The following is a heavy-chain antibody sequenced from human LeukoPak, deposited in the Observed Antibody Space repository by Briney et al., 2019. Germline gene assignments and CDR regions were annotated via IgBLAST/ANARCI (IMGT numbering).Heavy chain of an antibody. CDR1: GYTLTRYY. J-gene: IGHJ4*02. V-gene: IGHV1-46*01. D-gene: IGHD1-26*01. CDR2: INLSDDST. CDR3: ARVAGDPFDY. Sequence: GASVKVSCKASGYTLTRYYMHWVRNAPGQGGEWVGVINLSDDSTGYAQKFQGRVTVTRDTSTSTVFMELSSLRSEDTAVYYCARVAGDPFDYWGQGTLVTVSS.